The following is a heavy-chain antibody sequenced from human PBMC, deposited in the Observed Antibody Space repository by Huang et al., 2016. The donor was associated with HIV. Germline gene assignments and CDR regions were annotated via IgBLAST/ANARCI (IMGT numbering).Heavy chain of an antibody. CDR3: ARGQSGPSQWLASLGNYYYYMDV. CDR2: IDYSGDT. CDR1: GGSISGSRYY. D-gene: IGHD6-19*01. Sequence: QLQLQESGPGPVKPSATLSLTCSVSGGSISGSRYYWGWIRQPPGKGLEWIGSIDYSGDTHYSPSLKRRVTISVDTAKNQFSLKGSSVTAADTAVYYCARGQSGPSQWLASLGNYYYYMDVWGKGTTVTVSS. V-gene: IGHV4-39*01. J-gene: IGHJ6*03.